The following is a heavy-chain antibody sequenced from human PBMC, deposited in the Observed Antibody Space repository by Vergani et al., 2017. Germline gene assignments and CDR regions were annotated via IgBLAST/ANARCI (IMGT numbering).Heavy chain of an antibody. J-gene: IGHJ6*03. CDR1: GWSFTSYH. CDR2: IDHTGRP. Sequence: QVQLQQWGGGLLKPSETLSLTCVVNGWSFTSYHWTWIRQSPGEGLEWVGDIDHTGRPDYNPSLKSRLTMSVDKSRNHFSLTLNSGTATDTAIYFCARVNTETNGHLYYYYYMDVGGQGTAVTVS. D-gene: IGHD4-11*01. CDR3: ARVNTETNGHLYYYYYMDV. V-gene: IGHV4-34*01.